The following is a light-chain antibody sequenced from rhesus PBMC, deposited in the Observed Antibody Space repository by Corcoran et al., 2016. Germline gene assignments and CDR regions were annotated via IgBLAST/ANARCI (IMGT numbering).Light chain of an antibody. CDR1: QDINKY. CDR2: YAS. V-gene: IGKV1-66*01. Sequence: DIQMTQSPSSLSAAVGDRVTITCRASQDINKYSIWYQQKPGKAPKPLLHYASRLETGVPSRFSGGRSGTDYTLTISSLQPEDIATYYCQQYNNSPFTFGPGTKLDIK. CDR3: QQYNNSPFT. J-gene: IGKJ3*01.